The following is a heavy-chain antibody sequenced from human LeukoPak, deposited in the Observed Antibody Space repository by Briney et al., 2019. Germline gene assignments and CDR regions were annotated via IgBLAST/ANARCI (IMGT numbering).Heavy chain of an antibody. D-gene: IGHD4-23*01. CDR3: ARGWLSETTVVTPYNY. V-gene: IGHV1-46*01. J-gene: IGHJ4*02. Sequence: GASVKVPCKASGYTFTSYYMHWVRQAPGQGLEWMGIINPSGGSTSYAQKFQGRVTMTRDTSTSTVYMELSSLRSEDTAVYYCARGWLSETTVVTPYNYWGQGTLVTVSS. CDR2: INPSGGST. CDR1: GYTFTSYY.